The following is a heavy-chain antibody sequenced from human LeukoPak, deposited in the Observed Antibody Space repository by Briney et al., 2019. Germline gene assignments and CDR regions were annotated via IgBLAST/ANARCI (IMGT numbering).Heavy chain of an antibody. V-gene: IGHV3-23*01. CDR3: GKDSRGSSVRVFDC. Sequence: GRSLRLSCTASGFTFGSFAMTWVRRAPGKGLEWVSSIVGSGGYTYYADSVKGRFTISRDNSKSTLSLQMNSLRAEDTAVYYCGKDSRGSSVRVFDCWGQGILVTVSS. CDR2: IVGSGGYT. CDR1: GFTFGSFA. D-gene: IGHD5/OR15-5a*01. J-gene: IGHJ4*02.